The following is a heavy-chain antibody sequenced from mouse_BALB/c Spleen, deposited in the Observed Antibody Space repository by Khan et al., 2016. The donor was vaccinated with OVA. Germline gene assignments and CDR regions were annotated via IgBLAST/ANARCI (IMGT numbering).Heavy chain of an antibody. Sequence: EVMLVESGGGLVQPGGSRKLSCAASGFTFSSFGMHWVRQAPKKGLEWVAYMSSGSSTIYYVDTVQGRFTISRDNPKNTLFLQMTSLRSEDTAMYYCVRAGGNFHWYFDVWGAGTSVTVSS. D-gene: IGHD2-1*01. CDR2: MSSGSSTI. CDR1: GFTFSSFG. CDR3: VRAGGNFHWYFDV. J-gene: IGHJ1*01. V-gene: IGHV5-17*02.